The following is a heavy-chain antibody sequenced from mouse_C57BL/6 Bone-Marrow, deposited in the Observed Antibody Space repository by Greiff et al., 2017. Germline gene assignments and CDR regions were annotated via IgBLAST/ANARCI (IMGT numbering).Heavy chain of an antibody. J-gene: IGHJ1*03. V-gene: IGHV5-2*01. CDR2: INSDGGST. CDR1: EYEFPSHD. Sequence: EVKVVESGGGLVQPGESLKLSCESNEYEFPSHDMSWVRKTPEKRLELVAAINSDGGSTYYPDTMERRFIISRDNTKKTRYLKMSSLGSEDTALYYCARHTNSHCGGYFDVWGTGTTVTVSS. CDR3: ARHTNSHCGGYFDV.